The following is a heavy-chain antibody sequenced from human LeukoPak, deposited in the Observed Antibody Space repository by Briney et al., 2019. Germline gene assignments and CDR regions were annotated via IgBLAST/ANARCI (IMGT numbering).Heavy chain of an antibody. D-gene: IGHD3-22*01. V-gene: IGHV1-2*02. CDR1: GYTFTGYY. CDR3: ARAGITMIVEGDY. Sequence: ASVKVSCKASGYTFTGYYMHWVRQAPGQGLEWMGWINPNSGGTNYAQKFQGRVTMTRDTSISTAYMELSRLRSDDTAVCYCARAGITMIVEGDYWGQGTLVTVSS. J-gene: IGHJ4*02. CDR2: INPNSGGT.